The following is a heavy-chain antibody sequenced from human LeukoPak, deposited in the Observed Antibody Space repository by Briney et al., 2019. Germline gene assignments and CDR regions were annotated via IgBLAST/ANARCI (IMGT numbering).Heavy chain of an antibody. J-gene: IGHJ4*02. Sequence: GRSLRLSCAASGFTFSSYDMHWVRQAPGKGREWVAVIWYDGSNKYYADYVKGRFTISRDNSKNTLYLQMNSLRAEETAVYYCARGRAQKWLRTDFDYWGQGTLVTVSS. V-gene: IGHV3-33*01. CDR1: GFTFSSYD. CDR3: ARGRAQKWLRTDFDY. D-gene: IGHD5-12*01. CDR2: IWYDGSNK.